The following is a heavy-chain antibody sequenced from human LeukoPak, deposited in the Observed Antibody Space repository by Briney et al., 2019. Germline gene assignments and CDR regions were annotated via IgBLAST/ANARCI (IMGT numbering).Heavy chain of an antibody. CDR1: GYTFTSYG. J-gene: IGHJ4*02. CDR2: ISAYNGNT. CDR3: ARDHTSKSSTLLDY. D-gene: IGHD2-2*01. V-gene: IGHV1-18*01. Sequence: ASVKVSCKASGYTFTSYGIGWVRQAPGQGLEWMGWISAYNGNTNYAQKFQGRVTMTTDTSTSTAYMELRSLRSDDTAVYYCARDHTSKSSTLLDYWGQGTLVTVSS.